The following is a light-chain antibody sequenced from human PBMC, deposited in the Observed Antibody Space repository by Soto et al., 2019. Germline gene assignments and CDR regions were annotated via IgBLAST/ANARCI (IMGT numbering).Light chain of an antibody. V-gene: IGKV1-5*03. Sequence: DIQMTQSPSTLSASVGDRVTITCRASQSISSWLAWYQQKPGKAPNHLIYKASTLESGVPSRFSGSGSGTEFTLTVSSLEPDDFATYYCQQYDSYPRTFGGGTKVEIK. CDR3: QQYDSYPRT. J-gene: IGKJ4*01. CDR1: QSISSW. CDR2: KAS.